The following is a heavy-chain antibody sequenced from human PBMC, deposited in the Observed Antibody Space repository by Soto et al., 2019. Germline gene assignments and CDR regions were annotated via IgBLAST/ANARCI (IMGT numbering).Heavy chain of an antibody. CDR2: IKQDGREK. J-gene: IGHJ4*02. D-gene: IGHD1-20*01. CDR1: GFTFSNYW. Sequence: GGSLRLACAASGFTFSNYWMSLVRQAPGKGREWVANIKQDGREKYYVGSVKGRFPISRDNAKNSLYLQTNSLRAEDTAVYYCARAWDNWTQFGYWGQGTLVTVSS. V-gene: IGHV3-7*01. CDR3: ARAWDNWTQFGY.